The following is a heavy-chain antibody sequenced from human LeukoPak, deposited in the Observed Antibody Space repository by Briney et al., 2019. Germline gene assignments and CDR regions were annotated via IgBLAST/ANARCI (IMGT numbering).Heavy chain of an antibody. CDR2: ISSNGGST. J-gene: IGHJ4*02. CDR3: ASPGYDILTPLDY. Sequence: GSLRLSCAASGFTFSSYAMHWVRQAPGKGLEYVSAISSNGGSTYYANSVKGRFTISRDNSKNTLYLQMNSLRAEDRAVYYCASPGYDILTPLDYWGQGTLVTVSS. CDR1: GFTFSSYA. V-gene: IGHV3-64*01. D-gene: IGHD3-9*01.